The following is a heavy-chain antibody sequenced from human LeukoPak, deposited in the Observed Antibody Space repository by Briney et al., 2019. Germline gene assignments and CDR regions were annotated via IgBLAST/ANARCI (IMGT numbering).Heavy chain of an antibody. J-gene: IGHJ4*02. Sequence: ASVKVSCKASGYTFTGYYMHWVRQAPGQGLEWMGRIDPNSGGTNYAQKFQGRVTMTRDTSISTAYMELSRLRSDDTAVYYCARAIGGPIGDPDYWGQGTLVTVSS. CDR2: IDPNSGGT. D-gene: IGHD3-10*01. V-gene: IGHV1-2*06. CDR1: GYTFTGYY. CDR3: ARAIGGPIGDPDY.